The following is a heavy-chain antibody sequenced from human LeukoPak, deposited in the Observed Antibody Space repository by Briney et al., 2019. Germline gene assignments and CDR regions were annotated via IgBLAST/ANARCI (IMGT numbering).Heavy chain of an antibody. CDR2: IKQDGSEK. J-gene: IGHJ4*02. Sequence: GGSLRLSCAASGFTFSSYRMSWVRQAPGKGLEWVANIKQDGSEKYYVDSVKGRFTISRDNAKNSLYLQMNSLRAEDTAVYYCASNGDYGFDYWGQGTLVTVSS. V-gene: IGHV3-7*01. D-gene: IGHD4-17*01. CDR3: ASNGDYGFDY. CDR1: GFTFSSYR.